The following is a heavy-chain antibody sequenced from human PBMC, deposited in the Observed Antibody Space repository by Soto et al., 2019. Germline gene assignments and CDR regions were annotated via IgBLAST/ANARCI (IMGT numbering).Heavy chain of an antibody. Sequence: ASVKVSCKASGYTFTSYCISWVRQAPGQGLEWMGWISAYNGNTNYAQKLQGRVTMTTDTSTSTAYMELRSLRSDDTAVYYCARAPSHYDILTGYYDGFDYWGQGTLVTVSS. V-gene: IGHV1-18*04. D-gene: IGHD3-9*01. CDR1: GYTFTSYC. CDR3: ARAPSHYDILTGYYDGFDY. J-gene: IGHJ4*02. CDR2: ISAYNGNT.